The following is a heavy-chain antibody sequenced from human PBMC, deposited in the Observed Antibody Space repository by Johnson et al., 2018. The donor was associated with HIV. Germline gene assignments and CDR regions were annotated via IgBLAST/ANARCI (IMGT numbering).Heavy chain of an antibody. J-gene: IGHJ3*02. CDR1: GFTFDDYG. V-gene: IGHV3-7*05. CDR3: ARAASDAFDI. CDR2: IKQDGSEK. Sequence: VQLVESGGGVVRPGGSLRLSCAASGFTFDDYGMSWVRQAPGKGLEWVANIKQDGSEKYYVDSVKGRFTISRDNAKNSLYLQMNSLRAEDTAVYYCARAASDAFDIWGQGTMVTVSS.